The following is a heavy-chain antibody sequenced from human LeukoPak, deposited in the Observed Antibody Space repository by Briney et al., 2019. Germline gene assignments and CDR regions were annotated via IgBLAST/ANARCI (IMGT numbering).Heavy chain of an antibody. J-gene: IGHJ6*02. Sequence: SETLSLTCTVSGGSISSYYWSWIRQPAGEGLEWIGRIYTSGSTNYNPSLKSRVTMSVDTSKNQFSLKLSSVTAADTAVYYCARDVVVVPAAPYYYGMDVWGQGTTVTVSS. CDR2: IYTSGST. D-gene: IGHD2-2*01. CDR3: ARDVVVVPAAPYYYGMDV. V-gene: IGHV4-4*07. CDR1: GGSISSYY.